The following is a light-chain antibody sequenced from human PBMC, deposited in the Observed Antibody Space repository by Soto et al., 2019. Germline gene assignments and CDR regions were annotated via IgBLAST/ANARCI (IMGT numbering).Light chain of an antibody. J-gene: IGKJ2*01. V-gene: IGKV2-28*01. Sequence: DIVMTQSPLSLPVTPGEPASISCRSSQSLPHSNGYNYLDCYLQNPGQSPQLLIYLGSNRASGVSGRFGGSGAATDFILKISRVEAEDVGVYYCMQARQTPPTFGQGTKLEIK. CDR1: QSLPHSNGYNY. CDR3: MQARQTPPT. CDR2: LGS.